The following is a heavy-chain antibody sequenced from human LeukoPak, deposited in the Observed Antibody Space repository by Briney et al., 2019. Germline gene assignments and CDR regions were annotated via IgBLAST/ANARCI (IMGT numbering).Heavy chain of an antibody. V-gene: IGHV1-2*02. D-gene: IGHD2-21*02. CDR3: ARDQWVVTSIFSLGYFDL. CDR1: GYTFSGYY. J-gene: IGHJ2*01. CDR2: INPNSGGT. Sequence: ASAKVSCKASGYTFSGYYIHWVRQAPGQGLEWMGWINPNSGGTNYAQKFRGRVTMSRDTSISTAYMELSWLTSDDTAVYYCARDQWVVTSIFSLGYFDLWGRGTLVTVSS.